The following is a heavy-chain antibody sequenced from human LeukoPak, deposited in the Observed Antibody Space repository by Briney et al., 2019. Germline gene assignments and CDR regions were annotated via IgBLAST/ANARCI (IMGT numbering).Heavy chain of an antibody. V-gene: IGHV3-30-3*01. D-gene: IGHD3-9*01. CDR2: ISYDGSNK. J-gene: IGHJ4*02. Sequence: PGGSLRLSCSASGFTFSSYAMSWVRQAPGKGLEWVAVISYDGSNKYYADSVKGRFTISRDNSKNTLYLQMNSLRAEDTAVYYCARDGAKYYDILTGYLDYWGQGTLVTVSS. CDR1: GFTFSSYA. CDR3: ARDGAKYYDILTGYLDY.